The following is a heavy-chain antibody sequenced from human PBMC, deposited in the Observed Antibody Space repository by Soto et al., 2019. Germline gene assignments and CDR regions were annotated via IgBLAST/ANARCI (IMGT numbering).Heavy chain of an antibody. J-gene: IGHJ6*02. Sequence: QPGGSLRLSCEVSGFTFSNYAMHWVRQAPGMGLEWVAVTSYDGNNRDYADSVKGRFTISRDNSKNTLHLQMNSLRVEDTAVYYCAREGSGWPYYYYGMDVWGQGTTVTVSS. CDR1: GFTFSNYA. CDR2: TSYDGNNR. CDR3: AREGSGWPYYYYGMDV. V-gene: IGHV3-30-3*01. D-gene: IGHD6-19*01.